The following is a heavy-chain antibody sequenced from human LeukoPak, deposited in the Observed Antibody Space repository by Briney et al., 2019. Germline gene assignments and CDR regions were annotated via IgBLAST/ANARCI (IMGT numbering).Heavy chain of an antibody. V-gene: IGHV1-8*01. CDR2: MNPNSGQT. CDR1: GYTFTSYD. J-gene: IGHJ4*02. Sequence: ASLNVSCKASGYTFTSYDIICVRQASGQGVGWMGWMNPNSGQTGYAQKFQGRVTMTRTTSVSPDYMELTSLTSEDSAVYYCARSIVGVRKRNDFWGQGNLVTVSS. D-gene: IGHD1-26*01. CDR3: ARSIVGVRKRNDF.